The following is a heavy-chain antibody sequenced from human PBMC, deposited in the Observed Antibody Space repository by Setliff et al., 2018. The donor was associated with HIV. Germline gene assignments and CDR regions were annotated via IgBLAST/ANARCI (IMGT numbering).Heavy chain of an antibody. D-gene: IGHD2-2*01. V-gene: IGHV4-61*09. J-gene: IGHJ6*02. Sequence: KASETLSLTCSVSGGSLSSGSHYCTWLRQAAGKGLEWIGHFYTSGTTNYNPSLESRVTISVDTSKNQFSLKLSSVPAADAAVYYCGTSMYYYYGLDVWGQGIRVTVSS. CDR2: FYTSGTT. CDR1: GGSLSSGSHY. CDR3: GTSMYYYYGLDV.